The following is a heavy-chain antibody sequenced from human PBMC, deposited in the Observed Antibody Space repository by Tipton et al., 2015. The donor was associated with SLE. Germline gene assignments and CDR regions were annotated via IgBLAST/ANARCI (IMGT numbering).Heavy chain of an antibody. J-gene: IGHJ4*02. D-gene: IGHD6-19*01. CDR2: ISAYNGNT. V-gene: IGHV1-18*01. CDR3: AIAVAGTLFFDY. CDR1: GFTFTSYG. Sequence: QSGPEVKKPGASVKVSCKASGFTFTSYGISWVRQAPGQGLEWMGWISAYNGNTDYAQKLQSRVTMTTDTSTSTAYMELRSLRSEDTAVYYCAIAVAGTLFFDYWGQGALVTVSS.